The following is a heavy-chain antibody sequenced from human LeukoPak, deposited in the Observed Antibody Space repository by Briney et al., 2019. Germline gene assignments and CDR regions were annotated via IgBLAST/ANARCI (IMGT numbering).Heavy chain of an antibody. CDR2: ISSSSSTI. CDR3: ARALRLGELSLTSDY. Sequence: GGSLRLSCAASGFTFSSYRMNWVRQAPGKGLEWVSYISSSSSTIYYADSVKGRFTISRDNAKNSLYLQMNSLRAEDTAVYYCARALRLGELSLTSDYWGQGTLVSVSS. CDR1: GFTFSSYR. J-gene: IGHJ4*02. D-gene: IGHD3-16*02. V-gene: IGHV3-48*04.